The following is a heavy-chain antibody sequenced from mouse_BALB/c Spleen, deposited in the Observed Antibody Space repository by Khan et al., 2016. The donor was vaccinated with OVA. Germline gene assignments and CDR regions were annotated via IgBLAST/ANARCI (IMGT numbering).Heavy chain of an antibody. V-gene: IGHV3-1*02. CDR1: GYSFTSGYS. J-gene: IGHJ4*01. CDR3: ARDGNYMDY. Sequence: EVQLQESGPDLVKPSQSLSLTCTVTGYSFTSGYSWHWIRQFPGNKLEWMAFIYYSGSINFNPSLKSRIPLTRDTSKNQFILQLNSVTTEDTATYYCARDGNYMDYWGQGTSVTVSS. CDR2: IYYSGSI. D-gene: IGHD2-1*01.